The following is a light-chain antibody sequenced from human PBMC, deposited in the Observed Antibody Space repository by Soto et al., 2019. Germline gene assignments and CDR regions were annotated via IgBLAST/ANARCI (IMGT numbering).Light chain of an antibody. J-gene: IGLJ2*01. CDR1: SSDIGSYNL. Sequence: QSALTQPASVSGSPGQSITISCTGSSSDIGSYNLVSWYQHHPGKAPKLMIYEGTNRPSGVSNRCSGSKSGNTASLTISGLQAEDEADYYCCSYSRGSTLVFGGGTKLTVL. CDR3: CSYSRGSTLV. CDR2: EGT. V-gene: IGLV2-23*01.